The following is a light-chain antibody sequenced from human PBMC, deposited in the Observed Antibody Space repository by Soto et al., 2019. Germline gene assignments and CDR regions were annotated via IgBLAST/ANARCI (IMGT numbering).Light chain of an antibody. J-gene: IGKJ5*01. CDR1: QSVTNN. Sequence: EIVLTQSPGTLSLSPGERATLSCRASQSVTNNQLAWFRQKPGQAPRLLIYDASNRASGTPARFSGSGSETDFTLTISSLEPGDFAVYYCQHRMNWPLTFGQGTRLEIK. CDR3: QHRMNWPLT. V-gene: IGKV3-11*01. CDR2: DAS.